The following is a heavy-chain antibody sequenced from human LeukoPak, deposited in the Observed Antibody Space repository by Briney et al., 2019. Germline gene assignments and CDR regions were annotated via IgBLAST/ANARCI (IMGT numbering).Heavy chain of an antibody. Sequence: SETLSLTCTVSGGYISSSSTYYWGWIRQPPGKGLGWIGSIYYSGSTYYNPSLKSRVTISVDTSKNQFSLKVTSVSAADTAVYYCARSLKISSGWFHNFDYWGQGTLVTVSS. CDR1: GGYISSSSTYY. CDR2: IYYSGST. CDR3: ARSLKISSGWFHNFDY. J-gene: IGHJ4*02. D-gene: IGHD6-19*01. V-gene: IGHV4-39*01.